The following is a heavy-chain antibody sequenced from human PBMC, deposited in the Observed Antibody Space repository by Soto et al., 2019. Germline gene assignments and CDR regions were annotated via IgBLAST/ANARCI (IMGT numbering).Heavy chain of an antibody. D-gene: IGHD5-18*01. Sequence: SETLSLTCAVYGGSFSGYYWSWIRQPPGKGLEWIGEINHSGSTNYNPSFQGQVTISADKSISTAYLQWSSLKASDTALYYCARDSYGSFYYGMDVWGQGTTVTVSS. J-gene: IGHJ6*02. V-gene: IGHV4-34*01. CDR1: GGSFSGYY. CDR3: ARDSYGSFYYGMDV. CDR2: INHSGST.